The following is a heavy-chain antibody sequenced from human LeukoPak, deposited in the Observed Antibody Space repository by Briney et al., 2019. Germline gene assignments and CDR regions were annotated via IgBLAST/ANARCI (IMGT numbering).Heavy chain of an antibody. Sequence: SETLSLTCTVSGGSIRSGSYYWSWIRQPAGKGLEWIGRIYTSGSTNYNPSLKSRVTISVDTSKNQFSLKLSSVTAADTAVYYCARGPTYCSSSSCLQGEWGQGTLVTVSS. D-gene: IGHD2-15*01. CDR3: ARGPTYCSSSSCLQGE. V-gene: IGHV4-61*02. J-gene: IGHJ4*02. CDR1: GGSIRSGSYY. CDR2: IYTSGST.